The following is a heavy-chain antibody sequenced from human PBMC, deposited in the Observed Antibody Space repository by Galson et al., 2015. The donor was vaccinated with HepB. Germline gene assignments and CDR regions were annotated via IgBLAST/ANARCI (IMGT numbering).Heavy chain of an antibody. D-gene: IGHD6-19*01. V-gene: IGHV3-64D*06. CDR3: VKDRGGQWLVGDAFDI. J-gene: IGHJ3*02. CDR1: GFTFSSYA. CDR2: ISSNGGST. Sequence: SLRLSCAASGFTFSSYAMHWVRQAPGKGLEYVSAISSNGGSTYYADSVKGRFTISRDNSKNTLYLQMSSLRAEDTAVYYCVKDRGGQWLVGDAFDIWGQGTMVTVSS.